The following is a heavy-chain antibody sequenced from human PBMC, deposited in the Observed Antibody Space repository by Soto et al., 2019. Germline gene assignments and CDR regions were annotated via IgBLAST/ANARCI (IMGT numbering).Heavy chain of an antibody. V-gene: IGHV3-48*02. D-gene: IGHD3-10*01. CDR3: ARDLRLLWFGEPRGCMDV. Sequence: PGGSLRLSCAASGFTVSSYSMNCVRQARGRGVVGVSYISSRSSTIYYADSGKGRFTISRDNAKNSLCLQMNSRRDKDTAVYYCARDLRLLWFGEPRGCMDVWGQGTPVTVSS. CDR1: GFTVSSYS. J-gene: IGHJ6*02. CDR2: ISSRSSTI.